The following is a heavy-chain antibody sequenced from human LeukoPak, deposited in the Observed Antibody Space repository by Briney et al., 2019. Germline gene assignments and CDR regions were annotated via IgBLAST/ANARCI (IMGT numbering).Heavy chain of an antibody. Sequence: GASVKVSCKGSGGTFSSYAISWVRQAPGQGLEWMGGIIPIFGTANYAQKFQGRVTITTDESTSTAYMELSSLRSEDTAVYYCARGTVVPAATPFDPWGQGTLVTVSS. D-gene: IGHD2-2*01. V-gene: IGHV1-69*05. J-gene: IGHJ5*02. CDR1: GGTFSSYA. CDR3: ARGTVVPAATPFDP. CDR2: IIPIFGTA.